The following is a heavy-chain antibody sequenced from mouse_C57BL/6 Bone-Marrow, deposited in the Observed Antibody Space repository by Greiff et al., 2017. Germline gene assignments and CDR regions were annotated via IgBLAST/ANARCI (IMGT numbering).Heavy chain of an antibody. V-gene: IGHV5-17*01. CDR3: ARPTTASPFDY. D-gene: IGHD1-2*01. Sequence: EVKLMESGGGLVKPGGSLKLSCAASGFTFSDYGMHWVRQAPEKGLEWVAYISSGSSTIYYADTVKGRFTFSRDNAKNTLFLQMTSLRSEDTDMYYCARPTTASPFDYWSGGKTLTVSS. J-gene: IGHJ2*01. CDR1: GFTFSDYG. CDR2: ISSGSSTI.